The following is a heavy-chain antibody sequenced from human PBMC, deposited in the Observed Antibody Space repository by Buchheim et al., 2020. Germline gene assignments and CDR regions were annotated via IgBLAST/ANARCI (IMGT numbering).Heavy chain of an antibody. CDR1: GFTFSSYA. Sequence: QVQLVESGGGVVQPGRSLRLSCAASGFTFSSYAMHWVRQAPGKGLEWVAVISYDGSNKYYADSVKGRFTISRDNSKNTLYLRMNSLRAEDTAVYYCARERASDIVVVVAASDKTSDNWFDPWGQGTL. CDR3: ARERASDIVVVVAASDKTSDNWFDP. CDR2: ISYDGSNK. D-gene: IGHD2-15*01. V-gene: IGHV3-30*04. J-gene: IGHJ5*02.